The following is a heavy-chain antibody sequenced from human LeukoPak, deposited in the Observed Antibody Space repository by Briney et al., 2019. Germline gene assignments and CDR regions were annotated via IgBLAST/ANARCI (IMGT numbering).Heavy chain of an antibody. CDR3: ARDRRVGATRSVGAFDI. V-gene: IGHV3-48*03. J-gene: IGHJ3*02. Sequence: GGSLRLSCAASGFSLTTYEMNWVRQAPGKGREWVSYISSSGDSIYYADSVKGRFTISRDNAKHSLSLQMNSLRAEDTAIYYCARDRRVGATRSVGAFDIWGQGTTVTVSS. D-gene: IGHD1-26*01. CDR1: GFSLTTYE. CDR2: ISSSGDSI.